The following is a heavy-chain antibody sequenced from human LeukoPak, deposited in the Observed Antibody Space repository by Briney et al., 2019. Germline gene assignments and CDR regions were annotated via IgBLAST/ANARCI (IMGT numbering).Heavy chain of an antibody. CDR2: INPNSGGT. CDR3: ARVQSHCSSTSCYTVDY. V-gene: IGHV1-2*02. Sequence: ASVKVSCKASRYTFTGYYMHWVRQAPGQGLEWMGWINPNSGGTNYAQKFQGRVTMTRDTSISTAYMELSRLTFDDTAVYYCARVQSHCSSTSCYTVDYWGQGTLVTVSS. CDR1: RYTFTGYY. D-gene: IGHD2-2*02. J-gene: IGHJ4*02.